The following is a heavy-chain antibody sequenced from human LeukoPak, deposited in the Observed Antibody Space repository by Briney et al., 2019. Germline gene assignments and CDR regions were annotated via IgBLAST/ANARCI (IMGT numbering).Heavy chain of an antibody. CDR1: GYTFSSYW. J-gene: IGHJ6*03. CDR2: IKQDGSEK. Sequence: GGSLRLSCAASGYTFSSYWMSWVRQAPGKGLEWVANIKQDGSEKYYVDSVKGRFTISRDNAKNSLYLQMNSLRAEDTAVYYCAREKIWFGEIYYYYMDVWGKGTTVTVSS. CDR3: AREKIWFGEIYYYYMDV. V-gene: IGHV3-7*01. D-gene: IGHD3-10*01.